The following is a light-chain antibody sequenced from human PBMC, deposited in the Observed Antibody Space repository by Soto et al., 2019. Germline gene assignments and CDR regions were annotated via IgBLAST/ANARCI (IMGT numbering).Light chain of an antibody. CDR2: DAS. CDR3: QQYSRPSYS. V-gene: IGKV1-5*01. J-gene: IGKJ2*01. Sequence: DIQMTQSPSTLSASVGDRVTITCRASHSINRWLAWYRQKPGTAPRLLIYDASTLETGVPSRFSDSGSGTEFTLTINSLQPDDFATYYCQQYSRPSYSFGQGTTL. CDR1: HSINRW.